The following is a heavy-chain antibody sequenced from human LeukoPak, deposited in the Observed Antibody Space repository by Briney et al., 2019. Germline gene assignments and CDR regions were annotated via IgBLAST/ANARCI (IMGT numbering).Heavy chain of an antibody. V-gene: IGHV3-74*01. Sequence: GGSLRLSCAASGFTFSGTWMHWVRQAPGKGLVWVSRIKSDGSSTTYADSVKGRFTISRDNAKNTLYLQMNSLRDEDTAVYYCAKTDYFDYWGQGALVTVSS. CDR1: GFTFSGTW. CDR2: IKSDGSST. CDR3: AKTDYFDY. J-gene: IGHJ4*02.